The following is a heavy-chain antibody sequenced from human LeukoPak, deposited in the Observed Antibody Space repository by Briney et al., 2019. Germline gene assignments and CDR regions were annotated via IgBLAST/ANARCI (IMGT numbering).Heavy chain of an antibody. CDR1: GFTFSSYA. Sequence: PGGSLRLSCAASGFTFSSYAMSWARQAPGKGLEWVSAISGSGGSTYYADSVKGRFTISRDNSKNTLYLQMNSLRVEDTAVYYCARDSSMLRGPLVIYYFDFWGQGTLVTVSS. V-gene: IGHV3-23*01. D-gene: IGHD3-10*01. CDR2: ISGSGGST. CDR3: ARDSSMLRGPLVIYYFDF. J-gene: IGHJ4*02.